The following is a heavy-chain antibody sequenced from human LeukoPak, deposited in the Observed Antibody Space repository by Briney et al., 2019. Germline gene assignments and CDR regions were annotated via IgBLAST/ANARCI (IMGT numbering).Heavy chain of an antibody. Sequence: LTGGSLRLSCAASGFTFSSYAMHWVRQAPGKGLEWVAVISYDGSNKYYADSVKGRFTISRDNSKNTLYLQMNSLRAEDTAVYYCARERVPPGSSSWALYGGGFDIWGQGTMVTVSS. CDR1: GFTFSSYA. D-gene: IGHD6-13*01. CDR2: ISYDGSNK. CDR3: ARERVPPGSSSWALYGGGFDI. V-gene: IGHV3-30*04. J-gene: IGHJ3*02.